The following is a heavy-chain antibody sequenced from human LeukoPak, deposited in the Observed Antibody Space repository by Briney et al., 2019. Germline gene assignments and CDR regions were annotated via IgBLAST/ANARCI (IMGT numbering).Heavy chain of an antibody. D-gene: IGHD2-2*01. CDR2: IKQDGSEK. CDR1: GFTFSSYW. CDR3: ARGKGYFDP. Sequence: GGSLRLSCAASGFTFSSYWMSWVRQAPGKGLESVANIKQDGSEKNYVDSVKGRFTISRDNAKNSLYLQVNSLRVEDTAVYYCARGKGYFDPWGQGTLVTVSS. V-gene: IGHV3-7*01. J-gene: IGHJ5*02.